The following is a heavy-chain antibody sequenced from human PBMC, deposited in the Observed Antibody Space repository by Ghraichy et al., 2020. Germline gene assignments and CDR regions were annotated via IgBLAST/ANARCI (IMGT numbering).Heavy chain of an antibody. D-gene: IGHD5-18*01. CDR1: GFIFSSYY. Sequence: GSLRLSCAASGFIFSSYYMTWVRQVPGKGLEWVANIKHDESEKYYVDSVEGRFTISRDNAKNSLYLQMNSLRPDDTAVYYCARGGYNYGSNPIDYWGQGTLVIVSS. CDR2: IKHDESEK. V-gene: IGHV3-7*04. CDR3: ARGGYNYGSNPIDY. J-gene: IGHJ4*02.